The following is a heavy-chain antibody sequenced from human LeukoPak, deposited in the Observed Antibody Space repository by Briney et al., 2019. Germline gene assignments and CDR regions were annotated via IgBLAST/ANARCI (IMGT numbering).Heavy chain of an antibody. CDR3: ARGGAFHAFDI. CDR2: VNNDGTGT. J-gene: IGHJ3*02. Sequence: GGSLRLSCAASGFTFGSYWMYWVRQGPEKGLECISRVNNDGTGTIYADSVKGRFTISRGNAMNTVFLQLNSLRTEDTAVYYCARGGAFHAFDIWGQGTMVTVSS. V-gene: IGHV3-74*01. CDR1: GFTFGSYW.